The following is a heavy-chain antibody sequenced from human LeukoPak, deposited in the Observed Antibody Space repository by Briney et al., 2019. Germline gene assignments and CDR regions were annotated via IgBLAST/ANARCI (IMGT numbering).Heavy chain of an antibody. Sequence: GGSLRLSCAASGFSFTTHNMNWVRQAPGKGLEWISYISGSGEAIFYADSVQVRFTISRDNAKNSIYLQMNTLRAEDTAVYYCARTYGSGSLDYGGQGTLVTVSS. CDR1: GFSFTTHN. V-gene: IGHV3-48*01. CDR2: ISGSGEAI. CDR3: ARTYGSGSLDY. D-gene: IGHD2-15*01. J-gene: IGHJ4*02.